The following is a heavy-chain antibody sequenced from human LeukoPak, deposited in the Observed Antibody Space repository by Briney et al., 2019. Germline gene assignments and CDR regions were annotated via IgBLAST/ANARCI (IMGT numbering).Heavy chain of an antibody. CDR1: GFTFINYA. CDR3: ARLPTFYYDSSGYHYDY. Sequence: GGSLRLSCVASGFTFINYAMSWVRQAPGRGLEWASSTAGSGISKDYADSVKGRFTISKDKSKNTLYLQMDNLGAENTGVYFCARLPTFYYDSSGYHYDYWGQGTLVTVSS. V-gene: IGHV3-23*01. CDR2: TAGSGISK. J-gene: IGHJ4*02. D-gene: IGHD3-22*01.